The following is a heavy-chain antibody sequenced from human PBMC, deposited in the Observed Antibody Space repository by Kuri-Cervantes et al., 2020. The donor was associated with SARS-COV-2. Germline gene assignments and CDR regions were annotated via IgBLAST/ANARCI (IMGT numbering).Heavy chain of an antibody. Sequence: GESLKISCVVSGFDFGNYGMNWVRQAPGKGLEWISYITSRSSTIYYADSVKGRFTISRDNAKNSLYLQVNSLRAEDTAVYYCASGLTRDYWGQGTLVTVSS. J-gene: IGHJ4*02. CDR3: ASGLTRDY. CDR1: GFDFGNYG. V-gene: IGHV3-48*01. CDR2: ITSRSSTI. D-gene: IGHD3/OR15-3a*01.